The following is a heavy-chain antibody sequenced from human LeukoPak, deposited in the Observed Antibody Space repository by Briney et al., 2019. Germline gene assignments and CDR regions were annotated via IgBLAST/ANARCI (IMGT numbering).Heavy chain of an antibody. J-gene: IGHJ3*02. D-gene: IGHD2-15*01. V-gene: IGHV3-30*04. CDR3: AREDCSGGSCSVLGDAFDI. Sequence: PGRSLRLSCAASGFTFSSYAMHWLRQAPGKGLEGVAVISYDGSNKYYADSVKGRFTISRDNSKNTLYLQMNSLRAEDTAVYYCAREDCSGGSCSVLGDAFDIWGQGTMVTVSS. CDR1: GFTFSSYA. CDR2: ISYDGSNK.